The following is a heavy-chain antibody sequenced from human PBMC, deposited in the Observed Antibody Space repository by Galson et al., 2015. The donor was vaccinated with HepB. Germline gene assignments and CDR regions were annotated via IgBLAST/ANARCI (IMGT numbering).Heavy chain of an antibody. D-gene: IGHD3-22*01. V-gene: IGHV3-23*01. CDR3: AKNYYYDSSPGAWVDYFDY. CDR1: GFTFSSYA. CDR2: ISGSGGST. J-gene: IGHJ4*02. Sequence: SLRLSCAASGFTFSSYAMSWVRQAPGKGLEWVSAISGSGGSTYYADSVKGRFTISRDNSKNTLYLQMNSLRAEDTAVYYCAKNYYYDSSPGAWVDYFDYWGQGTLVTVSS.